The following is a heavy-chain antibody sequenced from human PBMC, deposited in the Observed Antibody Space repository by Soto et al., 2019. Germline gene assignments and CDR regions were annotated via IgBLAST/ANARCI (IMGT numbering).Heavy chain of an antibody. CDR2: INPNSGGT. CDR1: GYTFTGYY. D-gene: IGHD3-22*01. V-gene: IGHV1-2*02. CDR3: ASLKLYDSSGYYYDY. Sequence: ASVKVSCKASGYTFTGYYMHWVRQAPGQGLEWMGWINPNSGGTNYAQKFQGRVTMTRDTSISTAYMELSRLRSDDTAVYYCASLKLYDSSGYYYDYWGQGTLVTVSS. J-gene: IGHJ4*02.